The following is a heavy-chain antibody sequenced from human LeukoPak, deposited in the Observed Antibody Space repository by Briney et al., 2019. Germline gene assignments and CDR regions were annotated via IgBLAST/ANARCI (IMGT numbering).Heavy chain of an antibody. CDR3: ARGSDHYDSSGYRYFDL. CDR2: IYYSGSP. Sequence: SETLSLTCTVSGGSIRSYFWSWIRQPPGKGLEWIGYIYYSGSPNYNPSLKSRVTISVDTSKNQFSLKLSSVTAADTAVYYCARGSDHYDSSGYRYFDLWGRGTLATVSS. CDR1: GGSIRSYF. J-gene: IGHJ2*01. D-gene: IGHD3-22*01. V-gene: IGHV4-59*01.